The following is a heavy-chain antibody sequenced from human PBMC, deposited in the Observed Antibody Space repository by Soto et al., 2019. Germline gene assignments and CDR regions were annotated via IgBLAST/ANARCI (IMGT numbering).Heavy chain of an antibody. D-gene: IGHD3-3*01. CDR1: GGSISSSSYY. V-gene: IGHV4-39*01. J-gene: IGHJ3*02. CDR3: ARRFTIFGAFDI. CDR2: IYYSGST. Sequence: PSETLSLTCTVAGGSISSSSYYWGWIRQPPGNGLEWIGSIYYSGSTYYNPSLKSRVTISVDTSKNQFSLKLSSVTAADTAVYYCARRFTIFGAFDIWGQGTMVTVSS.